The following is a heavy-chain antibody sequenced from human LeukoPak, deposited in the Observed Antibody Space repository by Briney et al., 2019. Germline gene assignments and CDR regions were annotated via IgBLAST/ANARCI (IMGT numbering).Heavy chain of an antibody. Sequence: PSETLSLTCTVSGGSISSYYWSWIRQPPGKGLEWIGYIYYSGSTNYNPSLKSRVTISVDTSKNQFSLKLSSVTAADTAVYYCASGLAVSGHYYYYYIDVSGKGTTVTVSS. CDR3: ASGLAVSGHYYYYYIDV. CDR2: IYYSGST. J-gene: IGHJ6*03. V-gene: IGHV4-59*01. D-gene: IGHD6-19*01. CDR1: GGSISSYY.